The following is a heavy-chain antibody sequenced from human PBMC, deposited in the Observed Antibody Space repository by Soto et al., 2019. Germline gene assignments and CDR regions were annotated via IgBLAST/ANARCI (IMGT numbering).Heavy chain of an antibody. CDR1: GGSISSGDYY. CDR2: IYYSGST. CDR3: ARDGPESEYSSSFGFDP. J-gene: IGHJ5*02. D-gene: IGHD6-6*01. Sequence: SETLSLTXTVSGGSISSGDYYWSWIRQPPGKGLEWIGYIYYSGSTYYNPSLKSRVTISVDTSKNQFSLKLSSVTAADTAVYYCARDGPESEYSSSFGFDPWGQGTLVTVSS. V-gene: IGHV4-30-4*01.